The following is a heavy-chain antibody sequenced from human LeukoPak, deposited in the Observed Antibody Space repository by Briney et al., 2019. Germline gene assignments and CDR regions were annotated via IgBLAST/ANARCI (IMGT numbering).Heavy chain of an antibody. CDR3: ARRADSSGDQYNWFDP. CDR1: GYTFTSYG. V-gene: IGHV1-46*01. Sequence: ASVKVSCNASGYTFTSYGISWVRQAPGQGLEWMGIIKPTTGSTSYAQKFQGRVTMTRDTSTSTVYMELSSLRSENTAVYYCARRADSSGDQYNWFDPWGQGTLVTVSS. J-gene: IGHJ5*02. D-gene: IGHD3-22*01. CDR2: IKPTTGST.